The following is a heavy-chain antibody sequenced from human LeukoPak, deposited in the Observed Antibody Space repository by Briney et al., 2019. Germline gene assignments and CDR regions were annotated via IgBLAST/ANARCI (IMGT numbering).Heavy chain of an antibody. D-gene: IGHD1-1*01. J-gene: IGHJ3*02. CDR1: GYTFTSYY. CDR3: ARGGSVERLDDAFDI. Sequence: ASVKVSCKASGYTFTSYYMHWVRQAPGQGLEWMGIINPSGGSTSYAQKFQGRVTMTRDTSTSTVYMELGSLRSEDTAVYYCARGGSVERLDDAFDIWGQGTMVTVSS. CDR2: INPSGGST. V-gene: IGHV1-46*01.